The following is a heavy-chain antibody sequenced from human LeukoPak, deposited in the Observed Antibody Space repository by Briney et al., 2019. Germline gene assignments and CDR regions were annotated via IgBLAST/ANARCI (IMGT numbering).Heavy chain of an antibody. D-gene: IGHD2-15*01. CDR3: ASLGYCSGGSCYSDWSWFDP. CDR2: IYYSVST. J-gene: IGHJ5*02. CDR1: GGSISSYY. Sequence: SETLSLTCTVSGGSISSYYWSWIRQPPGKGLEWIGYIYYSVSTNYNPSLKSRVTISVDTSKNQFSLKLSSVTAADTAVYYCASLGYCSGGSCYSDWSWFDPWGQGTLVTVSS. V-gene: IGHV4-59*01.